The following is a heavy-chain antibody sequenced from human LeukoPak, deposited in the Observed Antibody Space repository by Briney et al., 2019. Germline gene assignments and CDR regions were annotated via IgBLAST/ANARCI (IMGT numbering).Heavy chain of an antibody. CDR2: IYTSGST. CDR3: ARRSYSSSWYGSFDY. D-gene: IGHD6-13*01. Sequence: PSETLSLTCTVSGGSISSYYWSWIRQPAGKGLEWIGRIYTSGSTNYNPPLKSRVTMSVDTSKNQFSLKLSSVTAADTAVYYCARRSYSSSWYGSFDYWGQGTLVTVSS. J-gene: IGHJ4*02. V-gene: IGHV4-4*07. CDR1: GGSISSYY.